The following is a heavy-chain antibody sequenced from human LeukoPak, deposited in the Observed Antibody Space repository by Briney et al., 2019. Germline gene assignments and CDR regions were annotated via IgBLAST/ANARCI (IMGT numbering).Heavy chain of an antibody. CDR1: GFTFSSYA. CDR2: ISGSGGST. J-gene: IGHJ4*02. Sequence: WGSLTLSCPASGFTFSSYAMSWVRPAPGRGLAWVSAISGSGGSTYYADSVKGGLSISRDNTKNTLYLQMNNLRAEDTAVYYCSKEVVVVPAAIPNYVDYWGQGTLVTVS. D-gene: IGHD2-2*02. CDR3: SKEVVVVPAAIPNYVDY. V-gene: IGHV3-23*01.